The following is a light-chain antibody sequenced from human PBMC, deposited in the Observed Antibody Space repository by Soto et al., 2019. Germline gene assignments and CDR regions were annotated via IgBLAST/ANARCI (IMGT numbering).Light chain of an antibody. CDR1: SSDVGAYNY. Sequence: QSAMTQPPSASGSPGQSVTISCTGTSSDVGAYNYVSWYQQHPGKAPKLMISEVSNRPSGVSNRFSGSKSGNTASLTISGLQAEDEADYYCSSYTSSSTPIVFGTGTKLTVL. CDR2: EVS. V-gene: IGLV2-14*01. J-gene: IGLJ1*01. CDR3: SSYTSSSTPIV.